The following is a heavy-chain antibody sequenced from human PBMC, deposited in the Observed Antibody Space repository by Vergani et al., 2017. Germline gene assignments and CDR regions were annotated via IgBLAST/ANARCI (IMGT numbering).Heavy chain of an antibody. CDR2: IRYDGSNK. Sequence: QVQLVESGGGVVQPGGSLRLSCAASGFTFSSYGMHWVRQAPGKGLEWVAFIRYDGSNKYYADSVKGRFTISRDNSKNTLYLQMNSLRAEDTAVYYCAKEGSGSGLIYYYYYMDVWGKGTTVTVSS. J-gene: IGHJ6*03. CDR3: AKEGSGSGLIYYYYYMDV. D-gene: IGHD3-10*01. V-gene: IGHV3-30*02. CDR1: GFTFSSYG.